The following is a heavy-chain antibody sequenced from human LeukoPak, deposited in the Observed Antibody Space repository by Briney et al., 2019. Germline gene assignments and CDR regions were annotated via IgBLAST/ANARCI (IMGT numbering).Heavy chain of an antibody. D-gene: IGHD2-15*01. CDR2: IYTSGST. CDR3: ARDRTGYCSGGSCYSGAFDI. V-gene: IGHV4-4*07. CDR1: GGSIGSYY. J-gene: IGHJ3*02. Sequence: SETLSLTCTVSGGSIGSYYWSWIRQPAGKGLEWIGRIYTSGSTNYNPSLKSRVTMSVDTSKNQFSLKLSSVTAADTAVYYCARDRTGYCSGGSCYSGAFDIWGQGTMVTVSS.